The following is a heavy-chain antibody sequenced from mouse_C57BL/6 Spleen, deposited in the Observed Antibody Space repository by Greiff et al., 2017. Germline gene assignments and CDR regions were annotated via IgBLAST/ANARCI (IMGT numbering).Heavy chain of an antibody. CDR2: IWSGGST. CDR3: AKSSGYDYAMDY. CDR1: GFSLTSYG. J-gene: IGHJ4*01. Sequence: VQGVESGPGLVQPSQSLSITCTVSGFSLTSYGVHWVRQPPGKGLEWLGVIWSGGSTDYNAAFISRLSISKDNSKSQVFFKMNSLQADDTAIYYCAKSSGYDYAMDYWGQGTSVTVSS. V-gene: IGHV2-4*01. D-gene: IGHD3-2*02.